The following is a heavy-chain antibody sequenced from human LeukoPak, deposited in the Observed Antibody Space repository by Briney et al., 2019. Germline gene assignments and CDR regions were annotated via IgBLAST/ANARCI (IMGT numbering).Heavy chain of an antibody. Sequence: GRSLRLSCAASGFTFSSYAMHWVRQAPGKGLEWVAAISYDGSNKYYADSVKGRFTISRDNSKNTLYLQMNSLRAEDTAVYYCARDRAAAGFDAFDIWGQGTMVTVSS. CDR1: GFTFSSYA. J-gene: IGHJ3*02. V-gene: IGHV3-30*04. D-gene: IGHD6-13*01. CDR2: ISYDGSNK. CDR3: ARDRAAAGFDAFDI.